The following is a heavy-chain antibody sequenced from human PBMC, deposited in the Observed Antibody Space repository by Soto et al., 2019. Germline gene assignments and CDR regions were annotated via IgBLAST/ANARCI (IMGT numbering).Heavy chain of an antibody. CDR1: GYTFTGYY. V-gene: IGHV1-2*02. J-gene: IGHJ6*02. CDR2: INPNSGGT. D-gene: IGHD6-19*01. Sequence: GASVKVSCKASGYTFTGYYMHWVRQAPGQGLEWTGWINPNSGGTNYAQKFQGRVTMTRDTSISTAYMELSRLRSDDTAVYYCARDGIAVAGMPYYYYGMDVWGQGTTVTVSS. CDR3: ARDGIAVAGMPYYYYGMDV.